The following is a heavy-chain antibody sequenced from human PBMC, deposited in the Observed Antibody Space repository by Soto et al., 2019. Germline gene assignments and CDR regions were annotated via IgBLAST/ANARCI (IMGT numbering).Heavy chain of an antibody. CDR1: GYSLNSGYF. V-gene: IGHV4-38-2*01. CDR3: ALDRSGYNWFDP. CDR2: IYHSGTT. J-gene: IGHJ5*02. D-gene: IGHD3-22*01. Sequence: PSETLSLTCAVSGYSLNSGYFWGWFRQPPGKGLELIGTIYHSGTTYYNPSLKSRVTILVDTSKNQFSLNLSSVTAADTAIYYCALDRSGYNWFDPWGQGTLVTVSS.